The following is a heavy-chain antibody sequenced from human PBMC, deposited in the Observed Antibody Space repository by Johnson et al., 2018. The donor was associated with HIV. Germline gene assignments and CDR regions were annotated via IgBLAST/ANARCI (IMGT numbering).Heavy chain of an antibody. Sequence: QVQLVESGGGVVQPGRSLRLSCAASGFTFSSYGMHWVRQAPGKGLEWVAFIRYDGSNKYYADSVKGRFTISRDNSKNTLYLQMNSLRAEDTAVYYCARDRVWFGELYAFDIWGQGTMVTVSS. D-gene: IGHD3-10*01. J-gene: IGHJ3*02. CDR1: GFTFSSYG. V-gene: IGHV3-30*02. CDR3: ARDRVWFGELYAFDI. CDR2: IRYDGSNK.